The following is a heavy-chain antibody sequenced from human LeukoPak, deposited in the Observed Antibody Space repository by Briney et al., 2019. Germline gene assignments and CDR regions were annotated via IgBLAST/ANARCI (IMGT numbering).Heavy chain of an antibody. Sequence: SETLSLTCSVSGYSISNGFYWGWFRQPPGKGLEWIGNIYHSGSTYYNSSLKSRVTISVDTSKNQFSLKLSSVTAADTAVYYCASLRERSYYTRGFDYWGQGSLVTVSS. CDR3: ASLRERSYYTRGFDY. D-gene: IGHD5-18*01. CDR2: IYHSGST. J-gene: IGHJ4*02. CDR1: GYSISNGFY. V-gene: IGHV4-38-2*02.